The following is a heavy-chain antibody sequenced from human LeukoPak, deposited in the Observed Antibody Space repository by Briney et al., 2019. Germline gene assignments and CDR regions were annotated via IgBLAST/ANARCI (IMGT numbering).Heavy chain of an antibody. J-gene: IGHJ3*02. V-gene: IGHV4-39*07. Sequence: SKTLSLTCTVSGGSISSSSYYWGWIRQPPGKGLEWIASIYSGGTTYYNPSLKSRVTVLLDTSKNQFSLKMTSVTDADTAVYYCARDADSGWLTSALDIWGQGTMVTVSS. CDR2: IYSGGTT. CDR3: ARDADSGWLTSALDI. D-gene: IGHD6-19*01. CDR1: GGSISSSSYY.